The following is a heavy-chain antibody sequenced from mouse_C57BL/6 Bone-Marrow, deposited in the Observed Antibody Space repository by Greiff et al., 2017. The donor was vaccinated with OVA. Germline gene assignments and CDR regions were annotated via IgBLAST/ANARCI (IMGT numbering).Heavy chain of an antibody. CDR2: IWRGGST. J-gene: IGHJ4*01. D-gene: IGHD1-1*01. V-gene: IGHV2-5*01. Sequence: QVQLKESGPGLVQPSQSLSITCTVSGFSLTSYGVHWVRQSPGKGLEWLGVIWRGGSTDYNAAFMSRLSITKDNSKSQVFFKMNSLQADDTAIYYCAKNRGSSLYAMDYWGQGTSVTVSS. CDR1: GFSLTSYG. CDR3: AKNRGSSLYAMDY.